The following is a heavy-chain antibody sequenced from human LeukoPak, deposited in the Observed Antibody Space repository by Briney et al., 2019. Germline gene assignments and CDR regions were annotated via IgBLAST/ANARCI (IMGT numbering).Heavy chain of an antibody. V-gene: IGHV3-43D*03. CDR3: AKDRYYGSGSYLDY. D-gene: IGHD3-10*01. J-gene: IGHJ4*02. CDR2: ISWDGVGS. Sequence: SGGSLRLSCAASGFTFNDFAMHWVRQAPGKGLEWISVISWDGVGSYYADSVKGRFTISRDNSKNSLYLQMNSLRAEDTALYYCAKDRYYGSGSYLDYWGQGTLVTVSS. CDR1: GFTFNDFA.